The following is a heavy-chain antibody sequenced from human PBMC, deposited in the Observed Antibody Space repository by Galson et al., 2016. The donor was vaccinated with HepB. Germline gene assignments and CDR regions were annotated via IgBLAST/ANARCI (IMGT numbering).Heavy chain of an antibody. Sequence: SLRLSCAASGFTFSTFAAHWVRQAPGKELEYVSAISSNGGRSYYAGSVKGRFTISRDNSKNTLYLQMSSLRGEDTAVYYCLMGDFADFWGQGTLVTVSS. CDR3: LMGDFADF. D-gene: IGHD2-21*02. V-gene: IGHV3-64D*06. CDR1: GFTFSTFA. J-gene: IGHJ4*02. CDR2: ISSNGGRS.